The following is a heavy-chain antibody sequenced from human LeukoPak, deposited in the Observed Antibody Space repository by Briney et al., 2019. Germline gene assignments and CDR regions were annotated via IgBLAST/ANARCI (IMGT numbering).Heavy chain of an antibody. CDR1: GGSISSYY. CDR3: ARRITMIGKDAFDI. CDR2: IYYSGST. V-gene: IGHV4-59*01. J-gene: IGHJ3*02. D-gene: IGHD3-22*01. Sequence: SETLSLTCTVSGGSISSYYWSWIRQPPGEGLGWIGYIYYSGSTNYNPSLKSRVTISVDTSKNQFSLKLSSVTAADTAVYYCARRITMIGKDAFDIWGQGTMVTVSS.